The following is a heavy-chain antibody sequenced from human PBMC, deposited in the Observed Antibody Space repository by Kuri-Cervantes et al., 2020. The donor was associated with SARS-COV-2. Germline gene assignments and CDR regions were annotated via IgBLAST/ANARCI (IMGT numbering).Heavy chain of an antibody. CDR2: MYYSGIT. CDR3: ARDNVLFSGSGFDL. J-gene: IGHJ4*02. V-gene: IGHV4-59*01. CDR1: GGSISSYY. D-gene: IGHD1-26*01. Sequence: SETLSLTCTVSGGSISSYYWSWIRQPPGKGLEWIGYMYYSGITNYGPSLKSRVTISVDTSKNQLSLKLSSVTAADTAVYYCARDNVLFSGSGFDLWGQGILVTVSS.